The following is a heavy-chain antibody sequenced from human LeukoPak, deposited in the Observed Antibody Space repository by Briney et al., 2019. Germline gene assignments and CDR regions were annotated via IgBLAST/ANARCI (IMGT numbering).Heavy chain of an antibody. CDR3: ARRPYSDTSGRLSDV. CDR1: GFAFSSYN. CDR2: IGSSGSPT. Sequence: QAGGSLGLSCAASGFAFSSYNMNWVRQAPGKGLEWISYIGSSGSPTAHADSVGGRFTISTDNAKNSLYLQMNSQRDEYTAVYFCARRPYSDTSGRLSDVWGQGTTVSVSS. J-gene: IGHJ6*02. V-gene: IGHV3-48*02. D-gene: IGHD3-22*01.